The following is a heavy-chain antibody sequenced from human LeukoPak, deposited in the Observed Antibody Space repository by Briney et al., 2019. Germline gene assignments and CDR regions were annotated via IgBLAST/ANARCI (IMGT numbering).Heavy chain of an antibody. D-gene: IGHD6-13*01. CDR1: GDSFISYY. J-gene: IGHJ4*02. V-gene: IGHV4-4*07. CDR3: ARDQVAAAGTTYFDY. Sequence: SETLSLTCTVSGDSFISYYWSWIRQPAGKGLEWIGRIYTSGSTNYNPSLKSRVTMSVDTSKNQFSLKLSSVTAADTAVYYCARDQVAAAGTTYFDYWGQGTLVTVSS. CDR2: IYTSGST.